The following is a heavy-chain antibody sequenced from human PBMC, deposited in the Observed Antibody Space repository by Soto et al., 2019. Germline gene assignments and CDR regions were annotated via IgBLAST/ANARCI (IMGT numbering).Heavy chain of an antibody. V-gene: IGHV1-2*02. CDR2: IHPKSGST. J-gene: IGHJ4*02. Sequence: QAQLVQSGPEVKRPGSSFTVSCATSGYTFSDEYLHWVRQAPGQGLEWVAWIHPKSGSTFYAQRLQGRVSVTSDTPSSTAYLEMTSLTSDDTAVYYCAKSRSQWLSSLHDWGQGSLITVSS. CDR1: GYTFSDEY. D-gene: IGHD6-19*01. CDR3: AKSRSQWLSSLHD.